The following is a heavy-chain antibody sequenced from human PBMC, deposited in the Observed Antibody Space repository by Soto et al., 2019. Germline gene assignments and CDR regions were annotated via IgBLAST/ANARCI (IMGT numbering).Heavy chain of an antibody. CDR1: GFTFRSYT. Sequence: GGSLRLSCVASGFTFRSYTMNWVRQAPGTGLEWVSAIRGFSPYTFYADSLQGRFTISRDNAKNSLYLQMNSLRAEDTAVYYCARDRGYDAHDYYYNAMDVWGQGTTVTVSS. CDR3: ARDRGYDAHDYYYNAMDV. CDR2: IRGFSPYT. V-gene: IGHV3-21*01. J-gene: IGHJ6*02. D-gene: IGHD2-15*01.